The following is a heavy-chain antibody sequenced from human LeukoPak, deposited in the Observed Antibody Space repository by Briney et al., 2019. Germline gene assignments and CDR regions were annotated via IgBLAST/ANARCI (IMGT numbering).Heavy chain of an antibody. V-gene: IGHV1-3*03. CDR1: GYTFTSYA. CDR2: INAGNGNT. CDR3: ARGGYSSSWYPFDY. D-gene: IGHD6-13*01. J-gene: IGHJ4*02. Sequence: ASVKVSCKASGYTFTSYAMHWVRQAPGQRLEWMGWINAGNGNTKYSQEFQGRVTITGDTSASTAYMELSSLRSEDMAVYYCARGGYSSSWYPFDYWGQGTLVTVSS.